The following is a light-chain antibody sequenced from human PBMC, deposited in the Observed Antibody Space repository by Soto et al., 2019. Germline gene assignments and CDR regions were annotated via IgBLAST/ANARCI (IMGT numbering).Light chain of an antibody. CDR2: EVT. V-gene: IGLV2-8*01. CDR1: SSDVGGHNY. J-gene: IGLJ2*01. Sequence: QSALTQPPSASGSPGQSVTISCTGTSSDVGGHNYVSWYQQRPGKDPKLIIYEVTQRPSGVSDRFSGSKSGNTATLTVSGLHAEDEADYHCSSYAGINTLVFGGGTKLTVL. CDR3: SSYAGINTLV.